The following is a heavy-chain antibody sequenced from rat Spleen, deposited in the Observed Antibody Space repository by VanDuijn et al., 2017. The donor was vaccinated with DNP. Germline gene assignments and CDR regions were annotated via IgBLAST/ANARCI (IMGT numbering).Heavy chain of an antibody. CDR3: ASLNYGRANWFAY. CDR2: TSTSGGST. D-gene: IGHD1-3*01. J-gene: IGHJ3*01. CDR1: GFTFSNYD. V-gene: IGHV5-25*01. Sequence: EVQLVESGGGLVQPGRSLKLSCAASGFTFSNYDMAWVRQAPTKGLEWVASTSTSGGSTHYRDSVKGRFTVFRDNAKSRLYLQMDSLRSEDTATYCCASLNYGRANWFAYWGQGTLVTVSS.